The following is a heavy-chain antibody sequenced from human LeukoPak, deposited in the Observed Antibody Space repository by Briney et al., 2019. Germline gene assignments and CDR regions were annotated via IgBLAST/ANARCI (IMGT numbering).Heavy chain of an antibody. CDR3: ARVTTQWLVSTIDY. J-gene: IGHJ4*02. CDR2: ISSSSSYI. CDR1: GFTFSSYS. Sequence: RGSLRLSCAASGFTFSSYSMTWVRQPPGKGLEWVSSISSSSSYIYYADSVKGRFTISRDNAKNSLYLQMNSLRAEDTAVYYCARVTTQWLVSTIDYWGQGTLVTVSS. D-gene: IGHD6-19*01. V-gene: IGHV3-21*01.